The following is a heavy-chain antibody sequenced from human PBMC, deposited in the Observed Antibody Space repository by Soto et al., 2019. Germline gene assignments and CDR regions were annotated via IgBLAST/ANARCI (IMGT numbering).Heavy chain of an antibody. V-gene: IGHV3-74*01. CDR1: GFTFSSYW. D-gene: IGHD2-15*01. J-gene: IGHJ4*02. CDR2: INSDGSST. Sequence: EVQLVESGGGLVQPGGSRRLACAASGFTFSSYWMHWVRQAPGKGLVWVSRINSDGSSTSYADSVKGRFTISRDNDKNTLYLQMNSLRAEDTAVYYCVRTSLVVAAATREDYWGQGTLVTVSS. CDR3: VRTSLVVAAATREDY.